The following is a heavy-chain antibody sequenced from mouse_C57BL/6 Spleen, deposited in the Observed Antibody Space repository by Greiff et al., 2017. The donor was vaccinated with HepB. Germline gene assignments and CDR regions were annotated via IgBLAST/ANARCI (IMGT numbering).Heavy chain of an antibody. Sequence: VQLQQPGAELVMPGASVKLSCKASGYTFTSYWMHWVKQRPGQGLEWIGEIDPSDSYTNYNQKFKGKSTLTVDKSSSTAYMQLSSLTSEDSAVYYCANYYGSSHFAYWGQGTLVTVSA. CDR2: IDPSDSYT. D-gene: IGHD1-1*01. J-gene: IGHJ3*01. CDR3: ANYYGSSHFAY. V-gene: IGHV1-69*01. CDR1: GYTFTSYW.